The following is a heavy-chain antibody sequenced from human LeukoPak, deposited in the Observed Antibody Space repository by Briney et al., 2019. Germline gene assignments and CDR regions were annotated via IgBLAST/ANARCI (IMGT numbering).Heavy chain of an antibody. CDR2: IYYSGST. CDR1: GGSIRSSSYY. D-gene: IGHD3-3*01. J-gene: IGHJ4*02. V-gene: IGHV4-39*01. CDR3: AGRYYDFWSGSKEVFDY. Sequence: SETLSLTCTVSGGSIRSSSYYWGWIRQPPGKGLEWIGSIYYSGSTYYNPSLKSRVTISVDTSNHQFSLKLSSVTAADTAVYYCAGRYYDFWSGSKEVFDYWGQGTLVTVSS.